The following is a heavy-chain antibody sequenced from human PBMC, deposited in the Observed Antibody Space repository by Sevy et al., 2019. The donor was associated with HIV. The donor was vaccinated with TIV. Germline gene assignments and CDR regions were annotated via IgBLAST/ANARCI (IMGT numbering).Heavy chain of an antibody. CDR3: ASDLMGWDEEWLLNDY. J-gene: IGHJ4*02. CDR2: ISYDGSNK. CDR1: GFTFSSYA. D-gene: IGHD3-3*01. Sequence: GGSLRLSCAASGFTFSSYAMHWVRQAPGKGLEWVAVISYDGSNKYYADSVKGRFTISRDNSKNTLYLQMNSLRAEDTAVYYCASDLMGWDEEWLLNDYWGQGTLVTVSS. V-gene: IGHV3-30-3*01.